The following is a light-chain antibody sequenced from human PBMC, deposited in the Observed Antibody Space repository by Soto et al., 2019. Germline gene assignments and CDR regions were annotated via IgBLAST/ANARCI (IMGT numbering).Light chain of an antibody. Sequence: DIVLPRCPATLSLSPGKGGTIACRASQSVSSYLAWYQQKPGQAPRLLIYDASNRATGIPARFSGSGSGTDFTLTISSLEPEDFAVYYCQQRSNCPLTFGGGTKVDIK. CDR2: DAS. CDR3: QQRSNCPLT. V-gene: IGKV3-11*01. CDR1: QSVSSY. J-gene: IGKJ4*01.